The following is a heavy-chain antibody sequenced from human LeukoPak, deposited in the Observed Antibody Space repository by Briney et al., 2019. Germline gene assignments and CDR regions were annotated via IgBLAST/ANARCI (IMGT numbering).Heavy chain of an antibody. Sequence: PSETLSLTCIVSGGSISGHYWSWIRQHPGMGLEWIGYIYNSDSGSTNYNPSLKSRVTISVDTSKNQFSLKLSSVTAADTAVYYCARERVVPAAYYYMDVWGKGTTVTVSS. V-gene: IGHV4-59*11. J-gene: IGHJ6*03. CDR2: IYNSDSGST. CDR3: ARERVVPAAYYYMDV. D-gene: IGHD2-2*01. CDR1: GGSISGHY.